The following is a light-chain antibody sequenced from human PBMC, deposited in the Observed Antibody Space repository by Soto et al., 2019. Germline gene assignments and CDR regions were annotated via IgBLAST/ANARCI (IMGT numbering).Light chain of an antibody. V-gene: IGKV3-15*01. CDR1: QSVSSN. CDR3: HQYNNWPPWT. Sequence: EIAMTQSPATLSVSPGERATLSCGARQSVSSNLAWYQQKPGQAPRLLIYGASTWATGVPARFSGSGSGTEFTLTISSLQTEDFAVYYCHQYNNWPPWTFGQGTKVDIK. J-gene: IGKJ1*01. CDR2: GAS.